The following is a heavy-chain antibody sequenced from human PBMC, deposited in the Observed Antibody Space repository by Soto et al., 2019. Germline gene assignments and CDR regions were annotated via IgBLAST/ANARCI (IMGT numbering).Heavy chain of an antibody. V-gene: IGHV1-8*01. D-gene: IGHD3-10*01. CDR1: GYTFSNYD. J-gene: IGHJ4*02. CDR2: VNSNNGDT. Sequence: QVQLVQSGAELKKPGASVKVSCKASGYTFSNYDMNWVRQATGQGPEWIGWVNSNNGDTGYAQKFQGRVTLTTDISTTTAYMELTSVRSEDTAIYYCAKVSRKGSAIDFDYWGQGTLITVSS. CDR3: AKVSRKGSAIDFDY.